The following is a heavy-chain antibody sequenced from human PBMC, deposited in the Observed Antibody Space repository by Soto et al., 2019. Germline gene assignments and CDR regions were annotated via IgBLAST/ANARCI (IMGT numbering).Heavy chain of an antibody. J-gene: IGHJ4*02. CDR2: INHSGST. V-gene: IGHV4-34*01. D-gene: IGHD1-26*01. Sequence: QVQLQQWGAGLLKPSETLSLTCAVYGGSFSGYYWSWIRQPPGKGLEWIGEINHSGSTNYNPSLKSRVTISVDTSKNQFSLKLSAVTAANTAVYYCARGLNVGAIDDWGQGTLVTVSS. CDR1: GGSFSGYY. CDR3: ARGLNVGAIDD.